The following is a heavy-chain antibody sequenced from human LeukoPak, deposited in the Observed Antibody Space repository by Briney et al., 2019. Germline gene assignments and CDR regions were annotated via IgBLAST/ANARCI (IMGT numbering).Heavy chain of an antibody. CDR1: GFTFVNYA. V-gene: IGHV3-23*01. Sequence: GGSLRLSCAASGFTFVNYAMSWVRQAPGKGLEWVSAVVGAGTTTFYADSVKGRFTISRDNSKNTVYLQINSLRAGGTAVYYCAKARLSTGWAYNDYWGQGTLVTVSS. J-gene: IGHJ4*02. D-gene: IGHD6-19*01. CDR3: AKARLSTGWAYNDY. CDR2: VVGAGTTT.